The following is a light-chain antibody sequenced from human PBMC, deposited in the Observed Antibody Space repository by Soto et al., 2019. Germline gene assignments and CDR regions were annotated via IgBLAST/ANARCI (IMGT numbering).Light chain of an antibody. CDR2: DVS. J-gene: IGKJ5*01. CDR3: QQFDSYPIT. V-gene: IGKV1-13*02. CDR1: QDIRGA. Sequence: AIQVTQSPSSLSASVGDRVTITCRASQDIRGALAWYQQKPGKPPRLLIYDVSTLESGVPSRFSGSSSGTEFTLTISSLQSEDFGTYRCQQFDSYPITFGPGTRLEIK.